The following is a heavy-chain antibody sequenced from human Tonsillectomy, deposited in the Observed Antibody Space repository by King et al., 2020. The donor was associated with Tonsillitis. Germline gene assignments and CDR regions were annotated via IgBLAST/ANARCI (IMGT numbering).Heavy chain of an antibody. Sequence: QLQESGAGLMKPSETLSLTCTVSGDSITSSFWNWIRQAPRKGLEWIGYVYHTGSTTYSPSLKSRFTILVDTSKNQFFLEMTSVTAADTAVYFCARGTAQPSIPAAGYILDVWGRGTTVTVSS. V-gene: IGHV4-59*01. D-gene: IGHD6-13*01. CDR2: VYHTGST. J-gene: IGHJ6*02. CDR3: ARGTAQPSIPAAGYILDV. CDR1: GDSITSSF.